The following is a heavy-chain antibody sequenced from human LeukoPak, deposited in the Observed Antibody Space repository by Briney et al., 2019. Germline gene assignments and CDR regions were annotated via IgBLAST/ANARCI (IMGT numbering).Heavy chain of an antibody. J-gene: IGHJ1*01. V-gene: IGHV4-59*01. D-gene: IGHD2-15*01. CDR1: GGSISSYY. CDR3: AREDYCSGGSCYSGYFQH. Sequence: PSETLSLPCTVSGGSISSYYWSWIRQPPGKGLEWIGYIYYSGTTNYNPSLKSRVTISVDTSKNQFSLKLSSVTAADTAVYYCAREDYCSGGSCYSGYFQHWGQGTLVTVSS. CDR2: IYYSGTT.